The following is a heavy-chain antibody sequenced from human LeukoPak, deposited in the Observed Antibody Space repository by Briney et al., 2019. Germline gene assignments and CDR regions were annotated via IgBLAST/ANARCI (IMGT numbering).Heavy chain of an antibody. J-gene: IGHJ6*02. Sequence: EASVKVSCKASGYTFTGYYMHWVRQAPGQGLEWMGWINPNSGGTNYAQKFQGRVTMTRDTSISTAYMELSRLRSDDTAVYYCARAASIAARYYYYYGMDVRGQGTTVTVSS. CDR2: INPNSGGT. CDR3: ARAASIAARYYYYYGMDV. D-gene: IGHD6-6*01. V-gene: IGHV1-2*02. CDR1: GYTFTGYY.